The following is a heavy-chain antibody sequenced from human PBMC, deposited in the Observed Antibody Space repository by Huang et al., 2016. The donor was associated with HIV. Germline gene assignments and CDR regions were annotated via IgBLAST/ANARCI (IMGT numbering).Heavy chain of an antibody. D-gene: IGHD3-10*01. CDR1: GFTFTNYA. V-gene: IGHV3-21*06. J-gene: IGHJ6*02. CDR2: IGSSSSYI. Sequence: EVQLVESGGGLVKPGGSLRLSCVASGFTFTNYAMNWVRQAPGKGLEWVSAIGSSSSYIYYACSVKGRFTIARDDAKNSLYLQMNSLRAEDTAVYYCARPQGDKVRGIIRSYYYYYGMDVWGRGTTVTVSS. CDR3: ARPQGDKVRGIIRSYYYYYGMDV.